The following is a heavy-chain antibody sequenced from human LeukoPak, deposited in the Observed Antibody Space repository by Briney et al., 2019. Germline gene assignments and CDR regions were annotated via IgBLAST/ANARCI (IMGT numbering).Heavy chain of an antibody. CDR3: ARGRRPTIFGVVNYYFDY. V-gene: IGHV1-69*13. Sequence: GASVKVSCKASGGTFSSYAISWVRQAPGQGLEWMGGIIPIFGTANYAQKFQGRVTITADESTSTAYMELSSLRSEDTAVYYCARGRRPTIFGVVNYYFDYWGQGTLVTVSS. D-gene: IGHD3-3*01. CDR1: GGTFSSYA. J-gene: IGHJ4*02. CDR2: IIPIFGTA.